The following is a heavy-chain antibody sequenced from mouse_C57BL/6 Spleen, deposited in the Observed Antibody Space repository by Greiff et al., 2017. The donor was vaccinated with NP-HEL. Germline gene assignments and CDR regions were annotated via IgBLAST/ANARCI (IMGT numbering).Heavy chain of an antibody. Sequence: DVMLVESGGGLVKPGGSLKLSCAASGFTFSDYGMHWVRQAPEKGLEWVAYISSGSSTIYYADTVKGRFTISRDNAKNTLFLQMTSLRSEDTAMYYCARKQLGPFDYWGQGTTLTVSS. CDR3: ARKQLGPFDY. CDR2: ISSGSSTI. V-gene: IGHV5-17*01. J-gene: IGHJ2*01. CDR1: GFTFSDYG. D-gene: IGHD4-1*02.